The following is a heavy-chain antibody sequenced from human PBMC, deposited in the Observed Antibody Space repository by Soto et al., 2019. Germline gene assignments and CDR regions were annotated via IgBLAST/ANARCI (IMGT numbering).Heavy chain of an antibody. V-gene: IGHV5-51*01. D-gene: IGHD3-10*01. J-gene: IGHJ5*02. CDR2: IYPGDSRT. Sequence: PXESLKVSCKGSGDSFTSDWIGLVRQMPGKGLEWMGVIYPGDSRTRYSPPFQGRVTISADKSISTAYLQWNSLKASDTAMYYCATRRLSSPESSPWGQRTLVTVSS. CDR3: ATRRLSSPESSP. CDR1: GDSFTSDW.